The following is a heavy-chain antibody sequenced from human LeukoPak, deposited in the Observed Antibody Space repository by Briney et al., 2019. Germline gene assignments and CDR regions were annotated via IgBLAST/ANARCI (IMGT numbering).Heavy chain of an antibody. CDR2: INSDGSTT. Sequence: GRSLRLSCAASGFTFDDYAMHWVRQVPGKGLEWVSRINSDGSTTNYADSVKGRFTISRDIAKNTLYLQMNSLRAEDTAVYYCVIRDGGEFDYWGQGTLVTVSS. CDR3: VIRDGGEFDY. D-gene: IGHD5-24*01. J-gene: IGHJ4*02. V-gene: IGHV3-74*01. CDR1: GFTFDDYA.